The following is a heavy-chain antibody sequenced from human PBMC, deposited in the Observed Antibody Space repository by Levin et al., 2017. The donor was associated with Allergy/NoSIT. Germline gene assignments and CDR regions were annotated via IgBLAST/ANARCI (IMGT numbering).Heavy chain of an antibody. D-gene: IGHD1-26*01. V-gene: IGHV3-11*01. CDR3: ARDRRNIVGAIRSYDDSMDV. J-gene: IGHJ6*02. CDR1: GFTFSDYY. CDR2: ISSSGSII. Sequence: GESLKISCAASGFTFSDYYMSWIRQAPGKGLEWVSYISSSGSIIYNADSVKGRFTISRDNAKNSLYLQMNSLRAEDTAVYYCARDRRNIVGAIRSYDDSMDVWGQGTTVTVSS.